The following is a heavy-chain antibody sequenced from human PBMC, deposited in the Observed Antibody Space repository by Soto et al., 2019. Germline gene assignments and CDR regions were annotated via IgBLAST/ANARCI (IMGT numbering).Heavy chain of an antibody. CDR2: MNPISGDT. CDR1: GYTFSSYD. Sequence: QVQLVQSGAEVKKPGASVKVSCKASGYTFSSYDINRVRQATGQGPEWMGWMNPISGDTGYAQKFQGRVTMTRNTSITTAHMELYSRRSEDTAVYYCAKVSRRGSAIDFDYWGQGTLVTVS. D-gene: IGHD3-10*01. CDR3: AKVSRRGSAIDFDY. V-gene: IGHV1-8*01. J-gene: IGHJ4*02.